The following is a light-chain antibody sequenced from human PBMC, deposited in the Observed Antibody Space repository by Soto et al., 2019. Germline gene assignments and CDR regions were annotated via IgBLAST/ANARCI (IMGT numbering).Light chain of an antibody. CDR3: AAWDDSLSGVV. Sequence: QSVLTQPPSASGTPGQRVTISCSGSSANIGNNYVYWYQPLPGTAPKLLIYSNNQRPSGVPDRFSGSKSGTSASLVISGLRSEDEADYYCAAWDDSLSGVVFGGGTKVTVL. J-gene: IGLJ2*01. CDR1: SANIGNNY. V-gene: IGLV1-47*02. CDR2: SNN.